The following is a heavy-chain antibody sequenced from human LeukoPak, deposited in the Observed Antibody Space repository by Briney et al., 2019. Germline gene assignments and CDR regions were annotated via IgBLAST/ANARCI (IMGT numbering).Heavy chain of an antibody. CDR3: AKDLGVGELTFDY. CDR2: INWNGGST. J-gene: IGHJ4*02. CDR1: GFTFDDYG. Sequence: PGGSLRLSCAASGFTFDDYGMSWVRQAPGKGLEWVSGINWNGGSTGYADSVKGRFTISRDNSKNTLYLQMNSLRAEDTAVYYCAKDLGVGELTFDYWGQGTLVTVSS. V-gene: IGHV3-20*04. D-gene: IGHD3-10*01.